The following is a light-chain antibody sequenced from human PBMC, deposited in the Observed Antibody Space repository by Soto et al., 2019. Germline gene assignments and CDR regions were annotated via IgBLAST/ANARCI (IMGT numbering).Light chain of an antibody. CDR3: QQYVTSSPRT. V-gene: IGKV3-20*01. J-gene: IGKJ1*01. Sequence: EIVLTQSSGTLSLSPGERATLSCRASHTISSSYLAWYQQKPGQAPRLLMYGISRRATGIPDRFSGSGSGTDFTLTITRLEPEDFAVYYCQQYVTSSPRTFGQGTKVYIK. CDR1: HTISSSY. CDR2: GIS.